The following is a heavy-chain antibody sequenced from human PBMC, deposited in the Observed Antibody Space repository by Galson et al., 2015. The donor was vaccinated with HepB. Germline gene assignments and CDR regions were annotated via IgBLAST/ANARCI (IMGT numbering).Heavy chain of an antibody. J-gene: IGHJ6*02. CDR2: INSDGSST. D-gene: IGHD3-22*01. Sequence: SLRLSCAASGFTFSSYWMHWVRQAPGKGLVWVSRINSDGSSTSYADSVKGRFTISRDNAKNTLYLQMNSLRAEDTAVYYCARDRSLNYYDSSGYYYEQLHRGSYGMDVWGQGTTVTVSS. V-gene: IGHV3-74*01. CDR1: GFTFSSYW. CDR3: ARDRSLNYYDSSGYYYEQLHRGSYGMDV.